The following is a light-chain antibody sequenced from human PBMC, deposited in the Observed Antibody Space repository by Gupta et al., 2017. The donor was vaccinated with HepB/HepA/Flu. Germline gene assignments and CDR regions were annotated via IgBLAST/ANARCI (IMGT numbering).Light chain of an antibody. Sequence: TQSPATLSLSPGERATLSCRASQSVGRYLAWYQQKPGQAPRLLIYDASIRATGIPARFSGSGSGTDFTLTISSLEPEDVAVYYCQQRTNWTFGQGTKVEIK. V-gene: IGKV3-11*01. J-gene: IGKJ1*01. CDR1: QSVGRY. CDR2: DAS. CDR3: QQRTNWT.